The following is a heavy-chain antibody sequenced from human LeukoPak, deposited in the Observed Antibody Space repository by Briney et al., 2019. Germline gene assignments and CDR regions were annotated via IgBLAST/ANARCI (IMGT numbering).Heavy chain of an antibody. D-gene: IGHD2-2*01. CDR3: AKDAPMGYCSSTSRYADS. V-gene: IGHV3-23*01. J-gene: IGHJ5*01. CDR1: GFTFSSYA. Sequence: GGSLRLSCAASGFTFSSYAMSWVRQAPGKGLEWVSAISGSGGSTYYADSVKGRFTIFRDNSKNTLYLQMNSLRAEDTAVYYCAKDAPMGYCSSTSRYADSWGQGTLVTVSS. CDR2: ISGSGGST.